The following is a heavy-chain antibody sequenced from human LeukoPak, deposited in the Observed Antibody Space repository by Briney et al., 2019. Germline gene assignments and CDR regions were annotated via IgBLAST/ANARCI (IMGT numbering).Heavy chain of an antibody. V-gene: IGHV1-8*01. CDR3: ARGSGYSGYDLDY. J-gene: IGHJ4*02. Sequence: WMGWMNPNSGNTGYAQKFQGRVTMTRNASISIAYMELSSLRSEDTAVYYCARGSGYSGYDLDYWGQGTLVTVSS. CDR2: MNPNSGNT. D-gene: IGHD5-12*01.